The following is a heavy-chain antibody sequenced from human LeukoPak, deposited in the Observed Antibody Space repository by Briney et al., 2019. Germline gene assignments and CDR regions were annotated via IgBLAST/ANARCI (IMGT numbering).Heavy chain of an antibody. CDR1: GYTFTGYY. Sequence: ASVKVSCKASGYTFTGYYMHWVPQAPGQGLEWMGWINPNSGGTNYAQKFQGRVTMTRDTSISTAYMELSRLRSDDTAVYYCARDDGTTLSNWFDPWGQGTLVTVSS. CDR2: INPNSGGT. CDR3: ARDDGTTLSNWFDP. D-gene: IGHD1-7*01. V-gene: IGHV1-2*02. J-gene: IGHJ5*02.